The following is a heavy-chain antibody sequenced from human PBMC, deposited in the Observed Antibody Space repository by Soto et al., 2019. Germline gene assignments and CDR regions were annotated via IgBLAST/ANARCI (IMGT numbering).Heavy chain of an antibody. Sequence: PGGSLMLSCAASGFPFSRYWMHSVRQAPGKGPVWVSRINSDGSRTSYADSAKGRFTISRDNAKNSLYLQMNSLRAEDTALYYCAKDIRPAAADTYYYYGMDVWGQGTTVTVSS. CDR2: INSDGSRT. J-gene: IGHJ6*02. D-gene: IGHD6-13*01. CDR1: GFPFSRYW. V-gene: IGHV3-74*01. CDR3: AKDIRPAAADTYYYYGMDV.